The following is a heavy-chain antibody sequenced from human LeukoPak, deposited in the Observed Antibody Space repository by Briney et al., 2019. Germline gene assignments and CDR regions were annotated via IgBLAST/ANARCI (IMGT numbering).Heavy chain of an antibody. V-gene: IGHV2-70*11. CDR1: GFSLTTTGMC. J-gene: IGHJ3*02. CDR3: ARIAGAATTGNAFDI. Sequence: ESGPKLVNPTQTLTLTCTFSGFSLTTTGMCVSWIRQPPGKALEWLARIDWDGDRSYTTSLKTRLTISKDTSKNQVVLTMTNMGPVDTATYYCARIAGAATTGNAFDIWGQGTMVTVSS. D-gene: IGHD1-7*01. CDR2: IDWDGDR.